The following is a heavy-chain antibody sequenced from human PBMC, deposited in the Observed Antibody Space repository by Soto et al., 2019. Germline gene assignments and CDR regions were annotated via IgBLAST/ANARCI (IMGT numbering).Heavy chain of an antibody. V-gene: IGHV1-2*02. J-gene: IGHJ4*02. CDR2: ISPNSGAT. CDR1: GYTFTGYY. Sequence: ASLKVSCKASGYTFTGYYMHWVRQAPGQGLEWVGWISPNSGATNYTQKYQGRVTMTTQTSLSTAYMKMSRRRSDETAVYYCASPKIAFTPRRLDYWGQGTLVTVSS. CDR3: ASPKIAFTPRRLDY. D-gene: IGHD2-15*01.